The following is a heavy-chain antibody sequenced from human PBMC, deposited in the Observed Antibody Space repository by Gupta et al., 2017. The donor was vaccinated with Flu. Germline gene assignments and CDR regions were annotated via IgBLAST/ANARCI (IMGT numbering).Heavy chain of an antibody. V-gene: IGHV3-72*01. CDR2: SRQKARSYSP. J-gene: IGHJ4*02. CDR3: ARVTTIGSSFDYDY. CDR1: VVTFSDDY. D-gene: IGHD1-26*01. Sequence: EVQLVESGGGLIQPGGSLTLSCVVSVVTFSDDYMDWVRQAPGKGLEWVGRSRQKARSYSPEYAASVRGRGIISIDDSRNSLDLQMNSLKIEDTAVYYCARVTTIGSSFDYDYWGLGTLVTVSS.